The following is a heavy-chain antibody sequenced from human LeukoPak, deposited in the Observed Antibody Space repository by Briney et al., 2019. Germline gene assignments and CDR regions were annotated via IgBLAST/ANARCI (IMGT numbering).Heavy chain of an antibody. J-gene: IGHJ3*02. D-gene: IGHD3-22*01. V-gene: IGHV3-53*01. CDR2: IYSGGST. CDR1: GFTVSSNY. Sequence: PGGSLRLSCAASGFTVSSNYMSWVRQAPGKGLEWVSVIYSGGSTYYAGSVKGRFTISRDNSKNTLYLQMNSLRAEDTAVYYCARDQGYDSSGYQRRDAFDIWGQGTMVTVSS. CDR3: ARDQGYDSSGYQRRDAFDI.